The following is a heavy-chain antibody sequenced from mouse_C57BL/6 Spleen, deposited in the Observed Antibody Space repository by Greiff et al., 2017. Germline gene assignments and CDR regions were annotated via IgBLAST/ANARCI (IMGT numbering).Heavy chain of an antibody. CDR1: GYTFTSYT. CDR2: INPSSGYT. Sequence: QVQLKQSGAELARPGASVKMSCKASGYTFTSYTMHWVKQRPGQGLEWIGYINPSSGYTKYNQKFKDKATLTADKSSSTAYMQLSSLTSEDSAVYDCAREDSSGPFDYWGQGTTLTVSS. J-gene: IGHJ2*01. V-gene: IGHV1-4*01. D-gene: IGHD3-2*02. CDR3: AREDSSGPFDY.